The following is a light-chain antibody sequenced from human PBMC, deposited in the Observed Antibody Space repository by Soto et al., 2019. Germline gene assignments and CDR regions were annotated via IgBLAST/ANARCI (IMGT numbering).Light chain of an antibody. CDR2: AAS. Sequence: DIQITQSPSSLSASVGDRVTITCRSSQIISSYLNWYQQKPVKAPKLLIYAASSLQSGVPSRFSGSGSGTDFTLTISSLQPEDFATYYCQQSYSTPWTFGQGTKVDIK. CDR3: QQSYSTPWT. J-gene: IGKJ1*01. CDR1: QIISSY. V-gene: IGKV1-39*01.